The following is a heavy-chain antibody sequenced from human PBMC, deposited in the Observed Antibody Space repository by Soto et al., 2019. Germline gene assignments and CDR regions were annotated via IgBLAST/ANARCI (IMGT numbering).Heavy chain of an antibody. CDR1: GGSISSYY. CDR2: IYYSGST. Sequence: SETLSLTCTVSGGSISSYYWSWIRQPPGKGLEWIGYIYYSGSTNYNPSLKSRVTISVDTSKNQFSMKLSSATGADTAVYYCARDLGGGAFDIWGQGTMVNVSS. D-gene: IGHD2-15*01. CDR3: ARDLGGGAFDI. J-gene: IGHJ3*02. V-gene: IGHV4-59*01.